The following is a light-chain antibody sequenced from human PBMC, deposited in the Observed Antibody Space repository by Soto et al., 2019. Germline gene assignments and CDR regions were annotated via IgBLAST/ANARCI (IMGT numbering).Light chain of an antibody. CDR2: RDN. J-gene: IGLJ2*01. CDR3: AAWNDPRSAL. CDR1: SSNIGSNY. Sequence: QSVLTQPPSASGTPGQRVTISCSGSSSNIGSNYVYWYQQLPGTAPKLLIYRDNQRPSGVPDRFSGSKSGTSASLASSRLRAEDEDDYCGAAWNDPRSALFGGGTKLTVL. V-gene: IGLV1-47*01.